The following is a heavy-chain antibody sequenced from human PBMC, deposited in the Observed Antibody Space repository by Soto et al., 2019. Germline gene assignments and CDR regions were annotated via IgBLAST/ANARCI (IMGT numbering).Heavy chain of an antibody. V-gene: IGHV4-38-2*02. J-gene: IGHJ4*01. CDR3: ARVHVMVVAGGTFDY. D-gene: IGHD6-19*01. CDR1: GYSIRSGSY. CDR2: IYHGGTT. Sequence: SETLSLTCTVSGYSIRSGSYWGWIRQPPGKGPEWIASIYHGGTTFYNPSLKSRVTISVDTSNNQFSLKLTSVTAADTAVYYCARVHVMVVAGGTFDYWGHGTLVTVSS.